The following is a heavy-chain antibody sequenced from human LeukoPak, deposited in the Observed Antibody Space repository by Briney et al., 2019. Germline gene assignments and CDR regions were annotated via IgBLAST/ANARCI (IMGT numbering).Heavy chain of an antibody. CDR1: GDSVSSINGA. J-gene: IGHJ4*02. CDR2: SYYRSKWYS. Sequence: SQTLSLTCAIAGDSVSSINGAWNWVRQSPSRGLEWLGRSYYRSKWYSDYAVPIQGRISINPDTSKNQFTLHLFSVTPDDTAVYYCARDVATTGWYTFDYWGQGTRVTVSS. V-gene: IGHV6-1*01. D-gene: IGHD6-19*01. CDR3: ARDVATTGWYTFDY.